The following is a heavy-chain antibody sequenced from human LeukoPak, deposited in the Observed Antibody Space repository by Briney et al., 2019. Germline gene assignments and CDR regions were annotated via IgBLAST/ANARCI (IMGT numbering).Heavy chain of an antibody. D-gene: IGHD2-2*01. CDR1: GGSISSYY. J-gene: IGHJ4*02. CDR2: IYYSGST. V-gene: IGHV4-59*05. CDR3: ASPSEDCSSTSCYDY. Sequence: SETLSLTCTVSGGSISSYYWSWIRQPPGKGLEWIGSIYYSGSTYYNPTLKSRVTISVDTSKNQFSLKLSSVTAADTAVADCASPSEDCSSTSCYDYWGQGTLITVSS.